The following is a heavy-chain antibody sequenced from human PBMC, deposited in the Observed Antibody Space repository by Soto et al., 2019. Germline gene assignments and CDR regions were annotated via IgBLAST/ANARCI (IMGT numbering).Heavy chain of an antibody. Sequence: ASVKVSCKASGGTFSSYAISWVRQATGQGLEWMGWMNPNSGNTGYAQKFQGRVTMTRNTSISTAYMELSSLRSEDTAVYYCVRGQSGYSYGDYYFDYWGQGTLVTVSS. CDR2: MNPNSGNT. J-gene: IGHJ4*02. V-gene: IGHV1-8*02. D-gene: IGHD5-18*01. CDR1: GGTFSSYA. CDR3: VRGQSGYSYGDYYFDY.